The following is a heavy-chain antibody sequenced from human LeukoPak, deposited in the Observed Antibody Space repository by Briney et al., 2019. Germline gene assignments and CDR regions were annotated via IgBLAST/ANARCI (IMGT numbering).Heavy chain of an antibody. CDR2: INHSGST. J-gene: IGHJ5*02. Sequence: SETLSLTCADYGGSFSGYYWSWIRQPPGKGLEWIGEINHSGSTNYNPSLKSRVTISVDTSKNQFSLKLSSGTAADTAVYYCARGYRSIAAVRVNNWFDPWGQGTLVTVSS. V-gene: IGHV4-34*01. CDR1: GGSFSGYY. CDR3: ARGYRSIAAVRVNNWFDP. D-gene: IGHD6-13*01.